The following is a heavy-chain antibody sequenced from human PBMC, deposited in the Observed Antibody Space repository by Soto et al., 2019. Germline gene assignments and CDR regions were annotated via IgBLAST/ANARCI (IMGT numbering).Heavy chain of an antibody. CDR3: ARGTLYFDWAY. V-gene: IGHV1-8*02. J-gene: IGHJ4*02. Sequence: ASVKVSCKASGYTFASYEINWVRQATGQGLEWMGWMNPNSGNTGYAQKFQGRVTMTRNTSISTAYMELSSLRSEDTAVYYCARGTLYFDWAYWGQGTLVTVSS. CDR2: MNPNSGNT. D-gene: IGHD3-9*01. CDR1: GYTFASYE.